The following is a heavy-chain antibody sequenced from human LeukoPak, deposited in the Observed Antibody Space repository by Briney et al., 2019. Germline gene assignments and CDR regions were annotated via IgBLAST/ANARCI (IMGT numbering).Heavy chain of an antibody. CDR2: IYYSGST. CDR1: GGSISSYY. J-gene: IGHJ4*02. CDR3: ARIGHEDYYFDY. Sequence: PSETLSLTCTVSGGSISSYYWSWIRQFPGKGLEWFGCIYYSGSTNYNPSLKSRVTISVDTSKNQFSLKLSSVTAADTAVYYCARIGHEDYYFDYWGQGTLVTVSS. V-gene: IGHV4-59*01.